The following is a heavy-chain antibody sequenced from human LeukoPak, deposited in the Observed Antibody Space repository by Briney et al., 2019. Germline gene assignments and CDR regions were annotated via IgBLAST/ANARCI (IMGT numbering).Heavy chain of an antibody. V-gene: IGHV3-48*04. CDR2: ISSTSTI. J-gene: IGHJ1*01. D-gene: IGHD3-10*01. CDR3: AKGRGHEYFQD. CDR1: GFTFSIYS. Sequence: HTGGSLRLSCAASGFTFSIYSMNWVRQAPGKGLEWVSYISSTSTIYYADSVKGRFTISRDNAKNSLYLQMNSLRAEDTAMYYCAKGRGHEYFQDWGQGTLVTVSS.